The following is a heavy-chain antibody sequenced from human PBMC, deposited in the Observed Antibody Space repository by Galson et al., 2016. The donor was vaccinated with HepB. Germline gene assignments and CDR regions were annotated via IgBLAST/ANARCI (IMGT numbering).Heavy chain of an antibody. CDR1: GFTFSTYS. D-gene: IGHD4-23*01. J-gene: IGHJ4*02. CDR2: ISFSSSPI. V-gene: IGHV3-48*02. Sequence: SLRLSCAASGFTFSTYSMNWVRQAPGKGLEWVSYISFSSSPIYYEDSVKGRFTISRDNAKNSLYLQMNSLRDEDTAVYYCARVGREDYGGKTFGFDYWGQGTLVTVSS. CDR3: ARVGREDYGGKTFGFDY.